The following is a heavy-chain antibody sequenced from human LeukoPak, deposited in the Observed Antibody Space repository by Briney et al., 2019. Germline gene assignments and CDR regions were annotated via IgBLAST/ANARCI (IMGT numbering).Heavy chain of an antibody. Sequence: PGGSLRLSCAASGFTFSNYAMSWVRQAPGKGLEWVANIKQDGSEKYYVDSVKGRFTISRDNAKNSLYLQMNSLRAEDTAVYYCARALYYDFWSGYSPYYYYMDVWGKGTTVTVSS. CDR3: ARALYYDFWSGYSPYYYYMDV. V-gene: IGHV3-7*01. CDR2: IKQDGSEK. J-gene: IGHJ6*03. D-gene: IGHD3-3*01. CDR1: GFTFSNYA.